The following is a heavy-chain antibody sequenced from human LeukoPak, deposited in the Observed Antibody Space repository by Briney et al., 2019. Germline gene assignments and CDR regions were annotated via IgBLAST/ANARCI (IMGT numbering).Heavy chain of an antibody. Sequence: GGSLRLSCAASGFTFSDYYMSWIRQAPGKGLEWVSYISSSGSDRNYADSLQERFTISRDNAKNSLYLHMDSLRAEDTAVYYCPRQVDTAIVGFFDCWGQGTLVSVSS. CDR1: GFTFSDYY. CDR2: ISSSGSDR. D-gene: IGHD5-18*01. CDR3: PRQVDTAIVGFFDC. V-gene: IGHV3-11*01. J-gene: IGHJ4*02.